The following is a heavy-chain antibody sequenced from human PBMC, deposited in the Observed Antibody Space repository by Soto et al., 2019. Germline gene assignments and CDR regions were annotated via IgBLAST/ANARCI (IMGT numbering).Heavy chain of an antibody. V-gene: IGHV3-30-3*01. CDR3: ARAPLYPSSFDY. CDR2: ISYDGSNK. D-gene: IGHD6-13*01. Sequence: GGSLRLSCAASGFTFSSYAMHWVRQAPGKGLEWVAVISYDGSNKYYADSVKGRFTISRDNSKNTLYLQMNSLRAEDTAVYYCARAPLYPSSFDYWGQGTLVTVSS. CDR1: GFTFSSYA. J-gene: IGHJ4*02.